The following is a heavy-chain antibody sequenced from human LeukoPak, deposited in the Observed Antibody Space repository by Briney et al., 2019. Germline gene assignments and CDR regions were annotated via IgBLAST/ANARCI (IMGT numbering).Heavy chain of an antibody. CDR2: ISSSSSYI. CDR3: AGEGHYCSSTSCYTDY. V-gene: IGHV3-21*01. Sequence: GGSLRLSCAASGFTFSSYSINWVRQAPGKGLEWVSSISSSSSYIYYADSVKGRFTISRDNAKNSLYLQMNSLRAEDTAVYYCAGEGHYCSSTSCYTDYWGQGTLVTVSS. CDR1: GFTFSSYS. J-gene: IGHJ4*02. D-gene: IGHD2-2*01.